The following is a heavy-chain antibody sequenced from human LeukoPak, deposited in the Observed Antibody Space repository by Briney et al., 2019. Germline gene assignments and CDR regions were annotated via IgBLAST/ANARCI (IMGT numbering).Heavy chain of an antibody. Sequence: GGSLTLSCTVSGFTVSSNSMSWVRQAPGKGLEWVSFIYSGTIHYSDSVKGRFTISRDNSKNTLYPQMNSLRAEDTAVYYCARRAGAYSHPYDYWGQGTLVTVSS. CDR1: GFTVSSNS. CDR2: IYSGTI. CDR3: ARRAGAYSHPYDY. V-gene: IGHV3-53*01. J-gene: IGHJ4*02. D-gene: IGHD4/OR15-4a*01.